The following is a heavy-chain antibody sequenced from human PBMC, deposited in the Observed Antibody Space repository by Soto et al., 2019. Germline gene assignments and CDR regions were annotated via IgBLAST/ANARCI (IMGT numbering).Heavy chain of an antibody. V-gene: IGHV4-39*01. D-gene: IGHD3-22*01. Sequence: PSETLSLTCSVSGGSISSSSYYWGWIRQPPGKGLEWIGSIYYSGSTYYNPSLKSRVTISVDTSKNQFSLKLSSVTAADTAVYYCARGLYYYDSRGYWGYWGQGTLVTFSS. CDR2: IYYSGST. CDR3: ARGLYYYDSRGYWGY. J-gene: IGHJ4*02. CDR1: GGSISSSSYY.